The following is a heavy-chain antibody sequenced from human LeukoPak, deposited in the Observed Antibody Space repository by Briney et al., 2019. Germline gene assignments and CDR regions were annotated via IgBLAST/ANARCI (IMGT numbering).Heavy chain of an antibody. CDR2: VNQSGST. V-gene: IGHV4-34*01. D-gene: IGHD3-3*01. CDR1: GGSFSGNY. J-gene: IGHJ3*02. CDR3: ARATYSRAVLRFLEWSSHGAFDI. Sequence: PSETLSLTSAVYGGSFSGNYCSWIRQPPGKGLEWIGEVNQSGSTNYNPSLKSRVTISVDTSKNQFSLKLSSVTAADTAVYYCARATYSRAVLRFLEWSSHGAFDIWGQGTMVTVSS.